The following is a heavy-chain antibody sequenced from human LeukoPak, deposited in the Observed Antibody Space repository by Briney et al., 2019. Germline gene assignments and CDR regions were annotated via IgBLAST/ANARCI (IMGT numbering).Heavy chain of an antibody. CDR3: ARESPRSDPYYFDY. Sequence: PSQTLSLTCTVSGGSISSGGYYWSWIRQPPGKGLEWIGYIYHSGSTYYNPFLKSRVTISVDRSKNQFSLKLSSVTAADTAVYYCARESPRSDPYYFDYWGQGTLVTVSS. CDR2: IYHSGST. CDR1: GGSISSGGYY. V-gene: IGHV4-30-2*01. J-gene: IGHJ4*02.